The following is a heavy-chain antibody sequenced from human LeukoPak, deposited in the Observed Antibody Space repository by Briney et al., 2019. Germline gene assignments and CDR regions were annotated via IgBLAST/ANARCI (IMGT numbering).Heavy chain of an antibody. D-gene: IGHD4-23*01. V-gene: IGHV3-21*01. J-gene: IGHJ4*02. Sequence: GGSLRLSCAASGFTFSSYSMNWVRQAPGKGLEWVSSISSSSSYIYYADSVKGRFTISRDNAKNSLYLQMNSLRAEDTAVYYCARAISPTVVRHLDYWGQGALVTVSS. CDR3: ARAISPTVVRHLDY. CDR2: ISSSSSYI. CDR1: GFTFSSYS.